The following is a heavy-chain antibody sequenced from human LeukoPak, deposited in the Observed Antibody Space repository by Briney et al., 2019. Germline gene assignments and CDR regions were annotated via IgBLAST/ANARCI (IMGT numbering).Heavy chain of an antibody. CDR3: AKTHNGDGYNYQNAFDI. CDR1: GLTFSSYA. D-gene: IGHD5-24*01. V-gene: IGHV3-23*01. J-gene: IGHJ3*02. Sequence: GGSLRLSCAASGLTFSSYAMSWVRQAPGKGLEWVSAISGSGGSTYYADSVKGRFTISRDNSKNTLYLQMNSLRAEDTAVYYCAKTHNGDGYNYQNAFDIWGQGTMVTVSS. CDR2: ISGSGGST.